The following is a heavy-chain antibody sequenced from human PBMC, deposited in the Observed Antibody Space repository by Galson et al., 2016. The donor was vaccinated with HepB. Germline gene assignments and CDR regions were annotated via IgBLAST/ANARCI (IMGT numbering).Heavy chain of an antibody. CDR3: AKSPWYDSSGYYHFDY. CDR1: GFTFSSYA. Sequence: SLRLSCAASGFTFSSYAMSWVRQAPGEGLEWISGISGSGGSTFYADSVKGRFTISRDKSKNTLYLQMNSLRAEDTAVYHCAKSPWYDSSGYYHFDYWGQGTLVT. J-gene: IGHJ4*02. CDR2: ISGSGGST. D-gene: IGHD3-22*01. V-gene: IGHV3-23*01.